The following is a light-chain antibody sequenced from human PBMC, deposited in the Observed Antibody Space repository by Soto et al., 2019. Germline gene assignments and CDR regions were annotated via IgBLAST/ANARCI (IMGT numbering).Light chain of an antibody. CDR2: DSS. CDR1: QSVGTY. Sequence: EIVLTQSPATLSLSPGERATLSCRASQSVGTYFAWYQQKPGQAPRLLIYDSSNRATGIPARFSGSGSGTDFTLTISSLEPEDFAAYYCQQRSDWPSTFGGGTKLEIK. CDR3: QQRSDWPST. V-gene: IGKV3-11*01. J-gene: IGKJ4*01.